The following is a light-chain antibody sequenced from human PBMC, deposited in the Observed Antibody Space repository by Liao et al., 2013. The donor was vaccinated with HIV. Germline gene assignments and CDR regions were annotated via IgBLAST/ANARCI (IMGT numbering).Light chain of an antibody. V-gene: IGLV3-27*01. CDR2: KDT. CDR3: YSAADNSWV. CDR1: KLGDKY. J-gene: IGLJ3*02. Sequence: SYELTQPPSVSVSPGQTASITCSGDKLGDKYARWFQQKPGQAPVLVIYKDTERPSGIPERFSGSSSGTTVTLTISGAQVEDEADYYCYSAADNSWVFGGGTNLTVL.